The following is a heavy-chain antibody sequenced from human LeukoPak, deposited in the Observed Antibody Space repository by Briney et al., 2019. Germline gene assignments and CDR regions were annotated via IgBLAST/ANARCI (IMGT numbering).Heavy chain of an antibody. D-gene: IGHD3-22*01. V-gene: IGHV1-18*01. CDR2: ISAYNGNT. CDR1: GYTFTSYG. Sequence: ASVKVSCKASGYTFTSYGISWVRQAPGQGLEWMGWISAYNGNTNYAQKLQGRVTMTTDTSTSTAYMELRSLRSDDTTVYYCAREKYYYDSSGYWSWFDPWGQGTLVTVSS. CDR3: AREKYYYDSSGYWSWFDP. J-gene: IGHJ5*02.